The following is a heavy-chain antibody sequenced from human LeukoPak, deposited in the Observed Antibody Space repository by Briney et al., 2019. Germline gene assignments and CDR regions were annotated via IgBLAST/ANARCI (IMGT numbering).Heavy chain of an antibody. CDR1: GYSISSGYY. V-gene: IGHV4-38-2*02. CDR2: IYHSGST. D-gene: IGHD2/OR15-2a*01. Sequence: PSETLSLTCTVSGYSISSGYYWGWIRQPPGKGLEWIGSIYHSGSTYYNPSLKSRVTISVDTSKNQFSLKLSSVTAADTAVYYCARSLSPRDNAFDIWGQGTMVTVSS. J-gene: IGHJ3*02. CDR3: ARSLSPRDNAFDI.